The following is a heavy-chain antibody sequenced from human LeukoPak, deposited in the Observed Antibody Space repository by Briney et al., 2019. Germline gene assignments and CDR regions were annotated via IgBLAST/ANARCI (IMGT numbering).Heavy chain of an antibody. CDR1: GGSISSGGYY. V-gene: IGHV4-31*03. CDR2: IYYSGST. J-gene: IGHJ3*02. CDR3: ARDISDAFDI. Sequence: SETLSPTCTVSGGSISSGGYYWSWIRQHPGKGLEWIGYIYYSGSTYYNPSLKSRVTISVDTSKNQFSLKLSSVTAADTAVYYCARDISDAFDIWGQGTMVTVSS.